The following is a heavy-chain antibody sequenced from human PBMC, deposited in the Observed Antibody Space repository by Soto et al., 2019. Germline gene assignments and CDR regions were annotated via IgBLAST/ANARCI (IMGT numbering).Heavy chain of an antibody. CDR1: GFTFSSYG. J-gene: IGHJ5*02. D-gene: IGHD2-15*01. Sequence: GGSLRLSCAASGFTFSSYGMHWVRQAPGKGLEWVAVIWYDGSNKYYADSVKGRFTISRDNSKNTLYLQMNSLRAEDTAVYYCARDRGYCSGGSCSSYNWFDPWGQGTLVTVSS. CDR2: IWYDGSNK. V-gene: IGHV3-33*01. CDR3: ARDRGYCSGGSCSSYNWFDP.